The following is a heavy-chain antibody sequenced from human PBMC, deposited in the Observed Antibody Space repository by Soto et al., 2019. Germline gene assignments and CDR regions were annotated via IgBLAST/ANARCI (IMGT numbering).Heavy chain of an antibody. CDR3: ARVTYYYDSSGYHHDAFDI. CDR2: ISSSGSTI. V-gene: IGHV3-48*03. Sequence: GSLRLSCAASGFTFSSYEMNWVRQAPGKGLEWVSYISSSGSTIYYADSVKGRFTISRDNAKNSLYLQMNSLRAEDTAVYYCARVTYYYDSSGYHHDAFDIWGQGTMVTVSS. CDR1: GFTFSSYE. D-gene: IGHD3-22*01. J-gene: IGHJ3*02.